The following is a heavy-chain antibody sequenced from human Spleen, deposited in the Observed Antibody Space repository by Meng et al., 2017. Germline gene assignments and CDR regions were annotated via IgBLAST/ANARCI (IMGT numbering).Heavy chain of an antibody. CDR1: GGSIGSGDDY. CDR3: SRGGGAIGIAAADSTEYFQH. Sequence: SETLSLTCTVSGGSIGSGDDYWSWIRQSAGKGLEWIGRIYTSGDANYNPSLKSRVTISVDTSKNQFSLKLSSVTAAATAVYYCSRGGGAIGIAAADSTEYFQHWGQGTLVTVSS. CDR2: IYTSGDA. J-gene: IGHJ1*01. V-gene: IGHV4-61*02. D-gene: IGHD6-13*01.